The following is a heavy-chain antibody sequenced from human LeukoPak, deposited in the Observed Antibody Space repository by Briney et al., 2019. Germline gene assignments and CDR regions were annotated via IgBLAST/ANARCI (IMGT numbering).Heavy chain of an antibody. Sequence: SETLSLTCTVSGGSISSYYWSWLRQPPGKGLEWIGYIYYSGSTNYNPSLKSRVTISVDTSKNQFSLKLSSVTAADTAVYYCASWAAAAGTDRFVDYWGQGTLVTVSS. J-gene: IGHJ4*02. CDR2: IYYSGST. D-gene: IGHD6-13*01. V-gene: IGHV4-59*01. CDR1: GGSISSYY. CDR3: ASWAAAAGTDRFVDY.